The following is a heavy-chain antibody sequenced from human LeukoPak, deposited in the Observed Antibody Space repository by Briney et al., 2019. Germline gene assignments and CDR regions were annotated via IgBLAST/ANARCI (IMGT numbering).Heavy chain of an antibody. V-gene: IGHV4-61*02. J-gene: IGHJ4*02. CDR2: IYTSGST. CDR1: GGSISSGSYY. Sequence: PSEALSLTCTVSGGSISSGSYYWSWIRQPAGKGLEWIGRIYTSGSTNYNPSLKSRVTISVDTSKNQFSLKLSSVTAADTAVYYCARLYSSSWFDYWGQGTLVTVSS. D-gene: IGHD6-13*01. CDR3: ARLYSSSWFDY.